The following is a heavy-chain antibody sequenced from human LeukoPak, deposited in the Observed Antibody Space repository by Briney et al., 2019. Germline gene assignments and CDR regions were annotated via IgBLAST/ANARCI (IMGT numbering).Heavy chain of an antibody. Sequence: SETLSLTCTVSGGSISSYYWSWIRQPPGKGLEWIGYIYYSGSTKYNPSLKSRVTISVDTSKNQFSLKLSSVTAADTAVYYCARGVEGYYDSSGYSLGQGTLVTVSS. V-gene: IGHV4-59*12. J-gene: IGHJ5*02. CDR2: IYYSGST. D-gene: IGHD3-22*01. CDR3: ARGVEGYYDSSGYS. CDR1: GGSISSYY.